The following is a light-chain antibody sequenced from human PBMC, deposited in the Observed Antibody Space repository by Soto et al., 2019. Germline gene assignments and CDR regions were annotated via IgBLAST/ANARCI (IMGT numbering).Light chain of an antibody. J-gene: IGKJ5*01. CDR1: QSVSNRY. Sequence: EIVLAQSPGTLSLSPGERATLSCWASQSVSNRYLVWYQQKPGQAPRVLIFGASSRAAGIPDRFSGSVSGTDFTLTISRLEPEDFAVYYCQQYRSSPITFGQGTRLEIK. CDR2: GAS. CDR3: QQYRSSPIT. V-gene: IGKV3-20*01.